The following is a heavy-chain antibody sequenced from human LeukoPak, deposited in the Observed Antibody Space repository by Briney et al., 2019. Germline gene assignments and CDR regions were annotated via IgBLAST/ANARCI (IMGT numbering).Heavy chain of an antibody. CDR1: RYTFTGYY. CDR2: INPNSGGT. J-gene: IGHJ3*02. V-gene: IGHV1-2*02. CDR3: ARVPGITIFGVGPIDI. D-gene: IGHD3-3*01. Sequence: GASVKVSCKASRYTFTGYYMHWVRQAPGQGLEWMGWINPNSGGTNYAQKFQGRVTMTRDTSISTAYMELSRLRSDDTAVYYCARVPGITIFGVGPIDIWGQGTMVTVSS.